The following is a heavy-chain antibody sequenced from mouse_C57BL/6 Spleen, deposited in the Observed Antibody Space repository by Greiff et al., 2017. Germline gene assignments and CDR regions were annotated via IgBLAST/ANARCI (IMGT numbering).Heavy chain of an antibody. J-gene: IGHJ4*01. CDR2: IDPSDSYP. Sequence: QVKLQQPGAELVRPGTSVKLSCKASGYTFTSYWMHWVQQRPGQGLEWIGVIDPSDSYPNYNQKFKGKATLTVDTSSSTAYMQLSSLTSEDSAVYYCARTSAYYSGYAMDYWGQGTSVTVSS. D-gene: IGHD2-12*01. CDR1: GYTFTSYW. V-gene: IGHV1-59*01. CDR3: ARTSAYYSGYAMDY.